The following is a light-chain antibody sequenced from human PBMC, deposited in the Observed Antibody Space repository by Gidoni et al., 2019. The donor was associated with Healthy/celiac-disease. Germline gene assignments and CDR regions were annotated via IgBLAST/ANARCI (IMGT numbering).Light chain of an antibody. CDR3: QSYDSSLSGSMV. J-gene: IGLJ3*02. CDR1: SSNIGAGYD. Sequence: QSVLTQPPSVSGAPGQRVTISCTGSSSNIGAGYDVPWYQQLPGTAPKLLIYGNSNRTSGVPDRFSGSKSGTSASLAITGLQAEDEADYYCQSYDSSLSGSMVFGGGTKLTVL. CDR2: GNS. V-gene: IGLV1-40*01.